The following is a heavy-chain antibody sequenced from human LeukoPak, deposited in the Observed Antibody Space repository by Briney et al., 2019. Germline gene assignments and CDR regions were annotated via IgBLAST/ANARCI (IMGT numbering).Heavy chain of an antibody. CDR3: AKDTYYYGSGSYSDY. CDR1: GFTFSNYA. J-gene: IGHJ4*02. Sequence: GGSLRLSCAASGFTFSNYAMSWVRQAPGKGREGVSVISDRGGSTYHADSVKGRFTISRDNSKNTLYLQMNSLRAEDTAVYYCAKDTYYYGSGSYSDYWGQGTLVAVSS. V-gene: IGHV3-23*01. D-gene: IGHD3-10*01. CDR2: ISDRGGST.